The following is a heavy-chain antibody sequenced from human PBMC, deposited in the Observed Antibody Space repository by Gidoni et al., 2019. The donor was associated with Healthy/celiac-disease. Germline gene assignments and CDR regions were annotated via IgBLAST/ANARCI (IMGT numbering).Heavy chain of an antibody. CDR3: ARGTYYDFWSGLSGVYYYGMDV. D-gene: IGHD3-3*01. CDR2: IYYSGST. J-gene: IGHJ6*02. Sequence: QVQLQESGPGLVKPSQTLSLTCTVSGGSISSGGYYWSWIRQHPGKGLEWIGYIYYSGSTYYNPSLKSRVTISVDTSKNQFSLKLSSVTAADTAVYYCARGTYYDFWSGLSGVYYYGMDVWGQGTTVTVSS. V-gene: IGHV4-31*03. CDR1: GGSISSGGYY.